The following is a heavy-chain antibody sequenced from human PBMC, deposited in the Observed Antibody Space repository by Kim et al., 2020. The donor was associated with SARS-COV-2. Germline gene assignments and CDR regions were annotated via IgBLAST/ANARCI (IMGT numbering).Heavy chain of an antibody. V-gene: IGHV4-59*01. CDR2: IYYSGST. J-gene: IGHJ4*02. CDR1: GGSISSYY. D-gene: IGHD3-10*01. CDR3: ARIIRRHGITMVRGVIANYYFDY. Sequence: SETLSLTCTVSGGSISSYYWSWIRQPPGKGLEWIGYIYYSGSTNYNPSLKSRVTISVDTSKNQFSLKLSSVTAADTAVYYCARIIRRHGITMVRGVIANYYFDYWGQGTLVTVS.